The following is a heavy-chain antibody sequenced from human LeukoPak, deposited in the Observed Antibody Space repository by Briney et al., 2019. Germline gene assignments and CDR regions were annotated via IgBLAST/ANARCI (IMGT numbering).Heavy chain of an antibody. V-gene: IGHV3-7*04. CDR3: ARGANYDFWSGYTTDGYNWFDP. D-gene: IGHD3-3*01. Sequence: PGGSLRLSCVASGFTFTNYWMNWVRQAPGKGLEWVASIKQDGSQKSYVDSVKGRFTISRDNAKNSLSLQMDSLRAEDTAVYYCARGANYDFWSGYTTDGYNWFDPWGQGTLVTVSS. CDR1: GFTFTNYW. CDR2: IKQDGSQK. J-gene: IGHJ5*02.